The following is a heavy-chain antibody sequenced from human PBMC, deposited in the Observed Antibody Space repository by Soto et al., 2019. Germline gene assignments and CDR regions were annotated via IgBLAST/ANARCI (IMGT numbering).Heavy chain of an antibody. CDR1: GFTFSSYG. CDR2: ISYDGSNK. J-gene: IGHJ6*02. Sequence: GGSLRLSCAASGFTFSSYGMHWVRQAPGKGLEWVAVISYDGSNKYYADSVKGRFTISRDNSKNTLYLQMNSLRAEDTAVYYCVKTIAGATGYDYYYYYGMDVWGQGTTVTVSS. CDR3: VKTIAGATGYDYYYYYGMDV. V-gene: IGHV3-30*18. D-gene: IGHD2-21*01.